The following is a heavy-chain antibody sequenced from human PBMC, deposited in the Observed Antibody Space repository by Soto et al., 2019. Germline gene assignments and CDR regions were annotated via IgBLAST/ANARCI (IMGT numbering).Heavy chain of an antibody. V-gene: IGHV4-31*03. CDR2: IYYSGST. CDR3: ARSGYSYGPNPLLY. J-gene: IGHJ4*02. D-gene: IGHD5-18*01. CDR1: GGSISSGGYY. Sequence: QVQLQESGPGLVKPSQTLSLTCTVSGGSISSGGYYWSWIRQHPGKGLEWIGYIYYSGSTYYNPSPKSRVSISVENSKHQFPLELSSVTAADTAVYYCARSGYSYGPNPLLYWGQGTLVTVSS.